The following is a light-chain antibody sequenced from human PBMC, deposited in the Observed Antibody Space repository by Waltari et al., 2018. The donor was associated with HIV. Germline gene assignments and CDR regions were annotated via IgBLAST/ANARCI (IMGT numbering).Light chain of an antibody. Sequence: QSVLTQPPSASGTPGQRVTISCSGSSSNIGINSVNWYQQFPGTAPKLLIYTNSQRPPGVPKRFSASKAGTSAALAISRLQSEDEADYYCEAWDDSLNGVVFGGGTKLTVL. CDR1: SSNIGINS. V-gene: IGLV1-44*01. CDR3: EAWDDSLNGVV. CDR2: TNS. J-gene: IGLJ2*01.